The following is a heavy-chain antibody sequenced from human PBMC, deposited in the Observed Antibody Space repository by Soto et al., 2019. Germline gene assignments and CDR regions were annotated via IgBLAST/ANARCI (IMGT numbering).Heavy chain of an antibody. J-gene: IGHJ4*02. CDR3: ARARFGVVDHFDY. CDR1: GGSISSGDYY. Sequence: SETLSLTCTVSGGSISSGDYYWSWIRQPPGKGLEWIGYIYYSGSTYYNPSLKSRVTISVDTSKNQFSLKLSSVTAADTAVYYCARARFGVVDHFDYWGQGTLVTVSS. D-gene: IGHD3-3*01. V-gene: IGHV4-30-4*01. CDR2: IYYSGST.